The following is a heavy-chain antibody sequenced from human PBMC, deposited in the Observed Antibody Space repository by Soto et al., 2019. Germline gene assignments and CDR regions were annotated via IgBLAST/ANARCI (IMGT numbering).Heavy chain of an antibody. CDR2: ISAYNGNT. V-gene: IGHV1-18*01. J-gene: IGHJ3*02. Sequence: SVKVSCKASGVTFRSFVVNWVRQAPGQGLEWMGWISAYNGNTNYAQKLQGRVTMTTDTSTSTAYMELRSLRSDDTAVYYCARACGGDCSDAFDIWGQGTMVTVSS. D-gene: IGHD2-21*02. CDR1: GVTFRSFV. CDR3: ARACGGDCSDAFDI.